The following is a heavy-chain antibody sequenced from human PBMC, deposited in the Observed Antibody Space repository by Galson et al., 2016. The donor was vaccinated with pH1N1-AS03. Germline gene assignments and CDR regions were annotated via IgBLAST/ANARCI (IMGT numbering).Heavy chain of an antibody. Sequence: SLRLSCAASGFTFDNYAIHWVRQAPGKGLEWVAGISWNSGSIGYADSVKGRFTISRDNAKNSLFLQMNSLRAEDTAFYYCARWDGIAEAGAGFDFWGQGTLATVSS. CDR3: ARWDGIAEAGAGFDF. V-gene: IGHV3-9*01. CDR2: ISWNSGSI. J-gene: IGHJ4*02. D-gene: IGHD6-19*01. CDR1: GFTFDNYA.